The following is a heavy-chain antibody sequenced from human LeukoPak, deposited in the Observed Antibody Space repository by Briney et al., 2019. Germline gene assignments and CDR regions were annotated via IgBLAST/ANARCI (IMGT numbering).Heavy chain of an antibody. D-gene: IGHD3-10*01. V-gene: IGHV3-30*18. J-gene: IGHJ4*02. CDR1: GFTFSSYG. CDR3: AKDQSDLKGDYYGSGSSPGY. CDR2: ISYDGSNK. Sequence: GRSLRLSSAASGFTFSSYGMHWVRQAPGKGLEWVAVISYDGSNKYYADSVKSRFTISRDNSKNTLYLQMNSLRAEDTAVYYCAKDQSDLKGDYYGSGSSPGYWGQGTLVTVSS.